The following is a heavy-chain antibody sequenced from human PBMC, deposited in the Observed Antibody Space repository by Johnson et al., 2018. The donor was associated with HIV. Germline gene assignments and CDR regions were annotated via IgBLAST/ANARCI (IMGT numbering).Heavy chain of an antibody. Sequence: QVQLVESGGGLVQPGRSLRLSCAASGFTFTNYAMYWVRQAPGKGLEWVALISYDGSNKYYADSVKGRFTISRDNSKNTLYLQMSSLRAEDTAIYYCARDSGKWSGVRFAFDIWGQGTMVTVSS. CDR3: ARDSGKWSGVRFAFDI. D-gene: IGHD3-10*01. V-gene: IGHV3-30-3*01. CDR1: GFTFTNYA. CDR2: ISYDGSNK. J-gene: IGHJ3*02.